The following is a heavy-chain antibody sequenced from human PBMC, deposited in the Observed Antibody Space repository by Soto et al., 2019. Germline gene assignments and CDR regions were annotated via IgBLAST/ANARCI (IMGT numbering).Heavy chain of an antibody. D-gene: IGHD5-12*01. CDR1: IGSISSDRYY. Sequence: PSETLSLTCTVSIGSISSDRYYWSWIRQHPAKGLEWIGYIYYSGSTYYNPSLKSRVTISVDTSKNQFSLKLSSVTAADTAVYYCARARWLQFHRYYCGMDLWGQGTTVTVS. CDR2: IYYSGST. V-gene: IGHV4-31*03. J-gene: IGHJ6*02. CDR3: ARARWLQFHRYYCGMDL.